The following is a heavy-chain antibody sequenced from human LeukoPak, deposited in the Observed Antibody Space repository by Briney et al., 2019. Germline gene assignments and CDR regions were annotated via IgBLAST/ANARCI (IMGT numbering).Heavy chain of an antibody. V-gene: IGHV3-66*01. CDR1: GFTVSGDY. CDR2: IYRAGST. CDR3: ARMGLWFGELLGRRDY. D-gene: IGHD3-10*01. J-gene: IGHJ4*02. Sequence: GGSLRLSCAASGFTVSGDYMSWVRQAPGEGLEWVSIIYRAGSTHYADSVKGRFIISRDNSKNTLELQTNSLRADDTAVYYCARMGLWFGELLGRRDYWGQGTQVTVSS.